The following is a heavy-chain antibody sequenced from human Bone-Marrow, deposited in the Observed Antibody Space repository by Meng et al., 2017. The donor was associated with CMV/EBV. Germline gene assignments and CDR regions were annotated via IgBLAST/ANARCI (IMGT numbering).Heavy chain of an antibody. CDR1: GGSISSSSYY. J-gene: IGHJ5*02. V-gene: IGHV4-61*01. Sequence: SETLSLTCTVSGGSISSSSYYWSWIRQPPGKGLEWIGYIYYSGSTNYNPSLKSRVTISVDTSKNQFSLKLSSVTAADTAVYYCASSPDDSSGYYPPNWFDPWGQGTRVTVSS. CDR2: IYYSGST. D-gene: IGHD3-22*01. CDR3: ASSPDDSSGYYPPNWFDP.